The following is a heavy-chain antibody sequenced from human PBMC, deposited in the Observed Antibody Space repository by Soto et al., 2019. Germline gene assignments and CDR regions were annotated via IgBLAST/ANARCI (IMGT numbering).Heavy chain of an antibody. V-gene: IGHV3-23*01. CDR1: GFTFSSYA. CDR2: ISGSGGST. D-gene: IGHD3-22*01. CDR3: AKDPHYYDSSGFVGDAFDI. Sequence: GGSLRLSCAASGFTFSSYAMSWVRQAPGKGLEWVSAISGSGGSTYYADSVKGRFTISRDNSKNTLYLQMNSLRAEDTAVYYCAKDPHYYDSSGFVGDAFDIWGQGTMVTVSS. J-gene: IGHJ3*02.